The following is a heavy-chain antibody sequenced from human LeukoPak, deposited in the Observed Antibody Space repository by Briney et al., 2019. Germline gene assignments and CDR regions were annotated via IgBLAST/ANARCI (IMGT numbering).Heavy chain of an antibody. Sequence: PGGSLRLSCAASGFTVSSNDMSWVRQAPGKGLEWVSTISGSGGSTYYADSVKGRFTISRDNSKNTLYLQMNSLRAEDTAVYYCAKESTVTPGNVNWFDTWGQGTLVTVSS. D-gene: IGHD4-17*01. V-gene: IGHV3-23*01. CDR3: AKESTVTPGNVNWFDT. J-gene: IGHJ5*02. CDR1: GFTVSSND. CDR2: ISGSGGST.